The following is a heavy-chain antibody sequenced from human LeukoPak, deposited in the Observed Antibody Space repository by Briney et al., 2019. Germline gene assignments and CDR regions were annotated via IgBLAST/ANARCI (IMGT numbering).Heavy chain of an antibody. CDR2: ISAYNGNT. CDR1: GYTFTSYG. J-gene: IGHJ4*02. Sequence: ASVKVSCKASGYTFTSYGISWVRQAPGQGLEWMGWISAYNGNTNYAQKLQGRVTMTTDTSTSTAYMELRSLRSDDTAVYYCARTSAGLGIAVAGTWLPFDYWGQGTLVTVSS. CDR3: ARTSAGLGIAVAGTWLPFDY. D-gene: IGHD6-19*01. V-gene: IGHV1-18*01.